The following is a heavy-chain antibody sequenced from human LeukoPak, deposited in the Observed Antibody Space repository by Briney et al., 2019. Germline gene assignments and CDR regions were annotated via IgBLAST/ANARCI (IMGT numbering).Heavy chain of an antibody. J-gene: IGHJ6*03. CDR3: ARVSIVGDYYYYYMDV. Sequence: SETLSLTCTVSGGSISSYYWSWIRQPPGKGLEWIGYTYYSGSTNYNPSLKSRVTISVDTSENQFSLKLSSVTAADTAVYYCARVSIVGDYYYYYMDVWGKGTTVTVSS. D-gene: IGHD1-26*01. V-gene: IGHV4-59*01. CDR2: TYYSGST. CDR1: GGSISSYY.